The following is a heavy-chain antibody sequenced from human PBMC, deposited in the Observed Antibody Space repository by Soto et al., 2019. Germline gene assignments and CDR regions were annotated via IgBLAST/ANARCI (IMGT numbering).Heavy chain of an antibody. Sequence: GGSLTLSCAASGFTFNNYDMSWVRQPPGKGLEWVSSISGSGSSTYYADSVKGRFTISRDNSKNTLYLQLNTLRAEDTAVYYCAKDQPGVAARFDYWGQGTLVTVSS. J-gene: IGHJ4*02. CDR3: AKDQPGVAARFDY. V-gene: IGHV3-23*01. CDR2: ISGSGSST. CDR1: GFTFNNYD. D-gene: IGHD6-13*01.